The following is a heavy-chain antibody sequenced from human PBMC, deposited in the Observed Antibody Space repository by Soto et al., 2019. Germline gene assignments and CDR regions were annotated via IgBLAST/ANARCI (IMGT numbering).Heavy chain of an antibody. D-gene: IGHD3-22*01. J-gene: IGHJ6*02. Sequence: QVQLVQSGAEVKKPGSSVKVSCKAPGGTFSKYAISWVRQAHGQGREWMGGIIPIFGTANYAQKFQGRVTITADESTSTAYMELSSLRSEDTAVYYCARPTITTGVDCYYGMDVWGQGPTVTVSS. CDR3: ARPTITTGVDCYYGMDV. V-gene: IGHV1-69*01. CDR2: IIPIFGTA. CDR1: GGTFSKYA.